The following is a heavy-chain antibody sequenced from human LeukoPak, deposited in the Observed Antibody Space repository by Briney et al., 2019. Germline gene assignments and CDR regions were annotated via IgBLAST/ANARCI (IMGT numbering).Heavy chain of an antibody. Sequence: PSETLSLTCAVYGGSFSNYYWSWIRQPPGKGLERIGEINDSGRINYNPSLMSRVTVSVDTSKNQFSPRLTSVTATDTAVYYCARRWNYGRNYYIDVWGNGATVSVSS. D-gene: IGHD1-7*01. CDR2: INDSGRI. CDR3: ARRWNYGRNYYIDV. J-gene: IGHJ6*03. CDR1: GGSFSNYY. V-gene: IGHV4-34*01.